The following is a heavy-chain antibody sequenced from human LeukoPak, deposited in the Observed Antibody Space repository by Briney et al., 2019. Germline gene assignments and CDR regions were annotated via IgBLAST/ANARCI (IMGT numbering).Heavy chain of an antibody. CDR1: GLTFSNFG. V-gene: IGHV3-23*01. CDR2: ISGSGDST. J-gene: IGHJ6*03. CDR3: AREYMDV. Sequence: PGGSLRLSCVASGLTFSNFGMSWVRQAPGKGLVWVSAISGSGDSTYYADSVKGRFTISRDNSKNTLYLQMNSLRAEGTAVYYCAREYMDVWGKGTTVTISS.